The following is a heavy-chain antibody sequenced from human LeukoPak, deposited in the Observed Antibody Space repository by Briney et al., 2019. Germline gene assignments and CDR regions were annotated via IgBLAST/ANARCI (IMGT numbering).Heavy chain of an antibody. V-gene: IGHV3-30-3*01. D-gene: IGHD1-26*01. J-gene: IGHJ1*01. CDR1: GFTFSSYA. CDR3: ARGGRGSYSEFFQH. Sequence: GGSLRLSCAASGFTFSSYAMHWVRQAPGKGLEWVAVISYDGSHKYYADSVEGRFTISRDNSKNTLYLQMNSLRAEGTAVYYCARGGRGSYSEFFQHWGQGNLVTVSS. CDR2: ISYDGSHK.